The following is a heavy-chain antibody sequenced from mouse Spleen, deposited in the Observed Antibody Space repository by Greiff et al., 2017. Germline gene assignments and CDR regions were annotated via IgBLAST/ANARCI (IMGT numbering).Heavy chain of an antibody. Sequence: EVKLMESEGGLVQPGSSMKLSCTASGFTFSDYYMAWVRQVPEKGLEWVANINYDGSSTYYLDSLKSRFIISRDNAKNILYLQMSSLKSEDTATYYCARVGGGNFYAMDYWGQGTSVTVSS. J-gene: IGHJ4*01. CDR1: GFTFSDYY. CDR3: ARVGGGNFYAMDY. V-gene: IGHV5-16*01. CDR2: INYDGSST. D-gene: IGHD2-1*01.